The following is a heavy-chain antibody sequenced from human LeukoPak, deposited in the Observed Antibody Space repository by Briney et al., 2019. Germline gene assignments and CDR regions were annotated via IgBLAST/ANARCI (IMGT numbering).Heavy chain of an antibody. CDR1: GYPFSDYY. V-gene: IGHV1-69-2*01. J-gene: IGHJ4*02. Sequence: GASVKVSCKASGYPFSDYYTHWLQQAPGKGLEWMGRIDPADGETTYAENFQGRVTFTADTSTYTIYMELNSLTLADRAVYFCARDHEERGPYLDLWGQGTQVIVSS. CDR2: IDPADGET. D-gene: IGHD3-10*01. CDR3: ARDHEERGPYLDL.